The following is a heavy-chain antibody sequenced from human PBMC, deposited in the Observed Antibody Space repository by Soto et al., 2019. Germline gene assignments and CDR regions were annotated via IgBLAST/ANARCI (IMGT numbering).Heavy chain of an antibody. CDR2: MSDDGSDK. Sequence: QVQLVESGVGVVQPGRSLRLSCAASGFTVSRFAVHWVRQAPGKGLEWVAVMSDDGSDKNYGDSVQGRFTISRDNSKNTLYLQMNSLRGEDTAVYYCARDLFDYRTAGYGMDVWGQGTTVTVSS. V-gene: IGHV3-30-3*01. CDR1: GFTVSRFA. J-gene: IGHJ6*02. D-gene: IGHD4-4*01. CDR3: ARDLFDYRTAGYGMDV.